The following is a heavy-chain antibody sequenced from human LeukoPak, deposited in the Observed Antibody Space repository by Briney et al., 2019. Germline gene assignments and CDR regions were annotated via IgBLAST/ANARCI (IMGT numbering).Heavy chain of an antibody. CDR3: ARQRGVRVPYDAFDI. CDR1: GFTFSSYS. D-gene: IGHD3-10*01. Sequence: GGSLRLSCAASGFTFSSYSMNWVRQAPGKGLEWVSSISSSSSYIYYADSVKGRFTISRDNAKNSLYLQMNSLRAEDTAVYYCARQRGVRVPYDAFDIWGQGTMVTVSS. J-gene: IGHJ3*02. CDR2: ISSSSSYI. V-gene: IGHV3-21*01.